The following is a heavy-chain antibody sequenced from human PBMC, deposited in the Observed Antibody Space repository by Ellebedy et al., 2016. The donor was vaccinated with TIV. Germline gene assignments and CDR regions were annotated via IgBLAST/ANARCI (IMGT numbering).Heavy chain of an antibody. CDR2: IYPGDSET. V-gene: IGHV5-51*01. D-gene: IGHD2-2*01. Sequence: PGGSLRLSCKGSGYSFTSYWIGWVRQMPGKDLEWVGIIYPGDSETRYSPSFQGQVTFSADKSINTAYLQLSSLKASDTAMYYCARALIPGGTIGYWGQGTLVTVSS. CDR3: ARALIPGGTIGY. CDR1: GYSFTSYW. J-gene: IGHJ4*02.